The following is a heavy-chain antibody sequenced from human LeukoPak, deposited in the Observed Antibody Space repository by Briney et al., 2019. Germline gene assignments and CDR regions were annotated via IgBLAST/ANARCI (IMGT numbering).Heavy chain of an antibody. CDR2: VYHSGST. CDR3: ARDSSSWYYYYGMDV. Sequence: SETLSLTCTVSGGSISSSSYYWGWIRQPPGKGLEWIGSVYHSGSTYYNPSLKSRVTISVDTSKNQFSLKLSSVTAADTAVYYCARDSSSWYYYYGMDVWGQGTTVTVSS. CDR1: GGSISSSSYY. D-gene: IGHD6-13*01. V-gene: IGHV4-39*07. J-gene: IGHJ6*02.